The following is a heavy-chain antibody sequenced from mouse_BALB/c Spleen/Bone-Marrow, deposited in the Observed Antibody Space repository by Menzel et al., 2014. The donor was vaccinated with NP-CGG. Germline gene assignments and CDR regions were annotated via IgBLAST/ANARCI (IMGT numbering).Heavy chain of an antibody. CDR2: IGPENGDT. J-gene: IGHJ3*01. V-gene: IGHV14-4*02. D-gene: IGHD2-4*01. CDR1: GFNIKDYY. CDR3: NAPIYYDYAWFAY. Sequence: EVQLQQSGAELEGSGASVKLSCTASGFNIKDYYLHWVKQRPEQGLEWIGWIGPENGDTEYAPKFQGKATMTADTSSNSANLQLSSRTFEDTAVYYCNAPIYYDYAWFAYWGQGTLVTVSA.